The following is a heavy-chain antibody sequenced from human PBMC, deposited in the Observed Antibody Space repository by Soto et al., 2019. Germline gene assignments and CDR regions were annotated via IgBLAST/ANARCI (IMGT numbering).Heavy chain of an antibody. J-gene: IGHJ4*02. Sequence: EVQLLESGGGLVQPGGSLRLSCEASGLTFSGYGMSWVRQAPGTGLEWVSAISGSGSTTYYADSVKGRFTISRDDSKNILFLQMNSLRAEDTAVYYCVTRSRGLQSSPPRLDSWGQGTLVTVSS. CDR1: GLTFSGYG. CDR3: VTRSRGLQSSPPRLDS. CDR2: ISGSGSTT. D-gene: IGHD4-4*01. V-gene: IGHV3-23*01.